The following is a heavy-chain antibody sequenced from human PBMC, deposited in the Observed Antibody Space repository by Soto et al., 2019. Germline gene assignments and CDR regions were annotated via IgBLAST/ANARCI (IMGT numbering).Heavy chain of an antibody. Sequence: QVQLVQSGAEVKKPGASVKVSCKASGYTFTGYYMHWVRQAPGQGLEWMGWINPNSGGTNYAQKFQGWVTMTRDTSISTAYMELSRLRSDDTAVYYCARDGDYYDSSGYSLSGMDVWGQGTTVTASS. CDR1: GYTFTGYY. J-gene: IGHJ6*02. D-gene: IGHD3-22*01. CDR3: ARDGDYYDSSGYSLSGMDV. CDR2: INPNSGGT. V-gene: IGHV1-2*04.